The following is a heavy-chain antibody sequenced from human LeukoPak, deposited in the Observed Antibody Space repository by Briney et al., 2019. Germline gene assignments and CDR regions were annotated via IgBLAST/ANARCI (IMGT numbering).Heavy chain of an antibody. CDR1: GFTFSSYA. D-gene: IGHD3-22*01. CDR2: ISYDGSNK. J-gene: IGHJ4*02. Sequence: PGGSLRLSCAASGFTFSSYAMHWVRQAPGKGLEWVAVISYDGSNKYCADSVKGRFTISRDNPKNTLYLQMNSLRAEDTAMYYCAKATPNGKGSSGFSYFYDGTGYYYANWGQGTLVTVSS. CDR3: AKATPNGKGSSGFSYFYDGTGYYYAN. V-gene: IGHV3-30-3*01.